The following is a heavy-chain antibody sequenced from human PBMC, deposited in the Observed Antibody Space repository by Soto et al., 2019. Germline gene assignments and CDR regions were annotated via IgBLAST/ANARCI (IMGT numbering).Heavy chain of an antibody. CDR2: NNPNSGGT. V-gene: IGHV1-2*04. D-gene: IGHD5-12*01. CDR1: GYTFTGYY. Sequence: QVQLVQSGAEVKKPGASVKVSCKASGYTFTGYYMHWVRQAPGQGLEWMGWNNPNSGGTNYAQKFQGWVTMTRDTSIRTAYMEMSRLRSDDTAVYYCARGKSRDGYHPQFDYWGQGTLVTVSS. CDR3: ARGKSRDGYHPQFDY. J-gene: IGHJ4*02.